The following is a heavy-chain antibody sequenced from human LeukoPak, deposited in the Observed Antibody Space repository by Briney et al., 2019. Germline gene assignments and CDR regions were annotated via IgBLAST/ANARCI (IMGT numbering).Heavy chain of an antibody. D-gene: IGHD4-17*01. CDR2: INPNSGGT. Sequence: ASVKVSCKASGYTFIGYYIHWVRQAPGQGLEWMGWINPNSGGTRYEEKFQGRVTMTRDTSMSTAYMELSRLRSDDTAVYYCARMTTVTSPAFGYWGQGTLVTVSS. V-gene: IGHV1-2*02. CDR3: ARMTTVTSPAFGY. CDR1: GYTFIGYY. J-gene: IGHJ4*02.